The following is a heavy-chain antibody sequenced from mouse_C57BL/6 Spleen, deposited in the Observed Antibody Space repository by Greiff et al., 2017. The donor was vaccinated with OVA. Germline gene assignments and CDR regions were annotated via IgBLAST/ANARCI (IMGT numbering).Heavy chain of an antibody. D-gene: IGHD3-1*01. Sequence: EVKLVESGGGLVKPGGSLKLSCAASGFTFSSYAMSWVRQTPEKRLEWVATISDGGSYTYYPDNVKGRFTISRDNAKNNLYLQMSHLKSEDTAMYYCARRGRSGYFDVWGTGTTVTVSS. CDR3: ARRGRSGYFDV. CDR1: GFTFSSYA. CDR2: ISDGGSYT. J-gene: IGHJ1*03. V-gene: IGHV5-4*03.